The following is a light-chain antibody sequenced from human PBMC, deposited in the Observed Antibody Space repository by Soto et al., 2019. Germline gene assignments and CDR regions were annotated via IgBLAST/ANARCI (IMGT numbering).Light chain of an antibody. Sequence: QSVLTQPPSASGTPGQRVTISCSGSSSNIASNTVYWYQQLPGTAPKLLIYSNNQRPSGVPDRFSGSKSGTSASLAISGLQSEDEADYYCAAWDDSLNGRVFGGGTKLTVL. CDR2: SNN. V-gene: IGLV1-44*01. J-gene: IGLJ3*02. CDR3: AAWDDSLNGRV. CDR1: SSNIASNT.